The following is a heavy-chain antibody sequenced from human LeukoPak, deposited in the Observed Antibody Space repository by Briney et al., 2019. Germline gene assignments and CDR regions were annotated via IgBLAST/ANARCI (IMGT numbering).Heavy chain of an antibody. D-gene: IGHD3-10*01. Sequence: PSETLSLTCTVSGGSISSSSYYWGWIRQPPGKGLEWIGSIYYSGSTYYNPSLKSRVTISVDTSKNQFSLKLSSVTAADTAVYYCARRGYYGSGSQGYDYWGQGTLVTVSS. CDR3: ARRGYYGSGSQGYDY. CDR1: GGSISSSSYY. V-gene: IGHV4-39*01. J-gene: IGHJ4*02. CDR2: IYYSGST.